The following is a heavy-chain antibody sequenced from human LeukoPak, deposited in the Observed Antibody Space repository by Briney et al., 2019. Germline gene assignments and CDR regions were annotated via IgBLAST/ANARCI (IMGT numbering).Heavy chain of an antibody. CDR2: IRSSSSTI. CDR1: GFTFSSYS. Sequence: GGSLRLSCAASGFTFSSYSMNWVRQAPGKGLEWVSYIRSSSSTIYDADSVKGRFTISADNANNSLYLQMNSLRAEDTAVYYCARSLRNAFDIWGQGTMVTVSS. CDR3: ARSLRNAFDI. D-gene: IGHD3-3*01. J-gene: IGHJ3*02. V-gene: IGHV3-48*01.